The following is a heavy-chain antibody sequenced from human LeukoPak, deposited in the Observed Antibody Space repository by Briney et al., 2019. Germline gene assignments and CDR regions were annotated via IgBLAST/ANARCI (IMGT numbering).Heavy chain of an antibody. J-gene: IGHJ3*02. CDR3: ARWGRDLDAFDI. CDR1: GFTVSSNY. V-gene: IGHV3-66*01. Sequence: TGGSLRLSCAASGFTVSSNYMSWVRQAPGKGLEWVSVIYSGGSTYYADSVKGRFTISRDNSKNTLYFQMNSLRAEDTAVYYCARWGRDLDAFDIWGQGTMVTVSS. D-gene: IGHD3-16*01. CDR2: IYSGGST.